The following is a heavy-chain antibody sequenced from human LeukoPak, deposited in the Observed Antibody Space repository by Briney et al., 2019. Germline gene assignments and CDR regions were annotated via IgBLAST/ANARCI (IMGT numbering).Heavy chain of an antibody. CDR3: AKLTTS. D-gene: IGHD4-11*01. CDR2: INHNGNVN. Sequence: GGSLRLSCAASGFTFSSYWMNWARQAPGKELEWVASINHNGNVNYYVDSVKGRFTISRDNAKNSLYLQMSNLRAEDTAVYYCAKLTTSWGQGTLVTVSS. J-gene: IGHJ4*02. CDR1: GFTFSSYW. V-gene: IGHV3-7*03.